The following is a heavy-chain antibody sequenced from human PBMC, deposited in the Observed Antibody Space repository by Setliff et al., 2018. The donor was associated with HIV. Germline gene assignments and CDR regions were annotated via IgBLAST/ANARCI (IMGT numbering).Heavy chain of an antibody. CDR1: GGSISSHY. V-gene: IGHV4-59*11. CDR2: MYYSGST. D-gene: IGHD3-3*01. J-gene: IGHJ6*03. Sequence: SETLSLTCTVSGGSISSHYWTWIRQPPGKGLEWIGYMYYSGSTNYNPSLKSRVTISVDTSKNQFSLKLSSVTAADTAVYYCARGLTIFGVATPGIYSFMDVWGKGTTVTVSS. CDR3: ARGLTIFGVATPGIYSFMDV.